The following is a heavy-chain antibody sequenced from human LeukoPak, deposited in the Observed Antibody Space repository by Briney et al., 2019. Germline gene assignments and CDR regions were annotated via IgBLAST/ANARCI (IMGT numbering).Heavy chain of an antibody. CDR3: ARDPYYDSSTYWYFDL. D-gene: IGHD3-22*01. V-gene: IGHV4-59*01. J-gene: IGHJ2*01. Sequence: PSETLSLTCTVSGGSISSYYWSWIRQPPGKGLEWIGYIYYSGSTNYNPSLKSRVTISVDTSKNQSSLKLSSVTAADTAVYYCARDPYYDSSTYWYFDLWGRGTLVTVSS. CDR2: IYYSGST. CDR1: GGSISSYY.